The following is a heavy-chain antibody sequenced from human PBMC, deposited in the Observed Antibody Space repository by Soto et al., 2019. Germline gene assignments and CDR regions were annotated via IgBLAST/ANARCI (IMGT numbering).Heavy chain of an antibody. CDR1: GFTFSSYT. D-gene: IGHD2-15*01. CDR3: AKFGCSGGSCYPLYYGMDV. J-gene: IGHJ6*02. CDR2: ISGSGGST. V-gene: IGHV3-23*01. Sequence: GGSLRLSCAASGFTFSSYTMSWVRQAPGKGLEWVSAISGSGGSTYYADSVKGRFTISRDNSKNTLYLQMNSLRAEDTAVYYCAKFGCSGGSCYPLYYGMDVWGQGTTVTVSS.